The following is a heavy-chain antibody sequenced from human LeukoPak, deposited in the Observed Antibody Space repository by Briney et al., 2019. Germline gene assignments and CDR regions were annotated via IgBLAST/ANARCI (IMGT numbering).Heavy chain of an antibody. CDR2: ISYDGSNK. CDR1: GFTSSSYA. J-gene: IGHJ6*02. V-gene: IGHV3-30-3*01. D-gene: IGHD3-10*01. CDR3: ARDAMLRGVRRYNNGMDV. Sequence: GRSLRLSCVDSGFTSSSYAMHWVRQAPGKGLEWVAVISYDGSNKNYAVSVKGRLTISRDSSKNTLYLQMNGLRVDDTAVYYCARDAMLRGVRRYNNGMDVWGQGTTVTVSS.